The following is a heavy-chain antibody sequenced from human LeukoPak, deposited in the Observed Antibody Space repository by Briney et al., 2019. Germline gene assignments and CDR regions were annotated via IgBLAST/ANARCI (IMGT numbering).Heavy chain of an antibody. CDR3: VNILFG. CDR1: GFTFSSYW. Sequence: GGSLGLSCAVSGFTFSSYWMHWVRQVPGEGLVWVSRISSDGSTTTYAYSVKGRFTISRDNAKNTLYLQMNSLRAEDTAVYYCVNILFGWGQGTLVTVSS. CDR2: ISSDGSTT. D-gene: IGHD3-10*01. J-gene: IGHJ4*02. V-gene: IGHV3-74*01.